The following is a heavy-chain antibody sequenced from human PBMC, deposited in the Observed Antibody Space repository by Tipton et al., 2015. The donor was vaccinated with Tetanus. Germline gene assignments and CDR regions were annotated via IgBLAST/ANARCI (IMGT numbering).Heavy chain of an antibody. CDR1: GDSVSSNDVA. D-gene: IGHD5-18*01. CDR3: ARWRHEDRFFDL. Sequence: GLVKPSQTLSLTCDISGDSVSSNDVAWSWIRQSPSRGLEWLGRTYYRSRWFHNYGLSVQSRITINSDTSQNQFSLPLNSVIPEDTAVYYCARWRHEDRFFDLWGRGTRVTVSP. CDR2: TYYRSRWFH. J-gene: IGHJ2*01. V-gene: IGHV6-1*02.